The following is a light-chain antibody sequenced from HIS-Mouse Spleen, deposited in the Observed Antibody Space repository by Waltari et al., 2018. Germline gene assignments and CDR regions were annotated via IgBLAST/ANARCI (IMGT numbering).Light chain of an antibody. J-gene: IGLJ2*01. CDR3: YSTDSSGNHRV. CDR1: ALQKN. CDR2: EDS. Sequence: SYELTQPPSVSVSPGQTDRITCSGDALQKNAYWYQQKSGQAPVLVIYEDSKRPSGIPERFSGSSSGTMATLTISGAQVEDEADYYCYSTDSSGNHRVFGGGTKLTVL. V-gene: IGLV3-10*01.